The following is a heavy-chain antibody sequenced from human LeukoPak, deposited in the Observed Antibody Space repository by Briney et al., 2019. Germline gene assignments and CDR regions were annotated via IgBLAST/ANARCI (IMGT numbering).Heavy chain of an antibody. Sequence: SETLSLTCAVYGGSFSRYYWSWIRQPPGKGLEWIGEINHSGSTNYNPSLKSRVTISVDTSKNQFSLKLSSVTAADTAVYYCASRTYYYDSSGYSFDYWGQGTLVTVSS. D-gene: IGHD3-22*01. CDR1: GGSFSRYY. J-gene: IGHJ4*02. CDR3: ASRTYYYDSSGYSFDY. CDR2: INHSGST. V-gene: IGHV4-34*01.